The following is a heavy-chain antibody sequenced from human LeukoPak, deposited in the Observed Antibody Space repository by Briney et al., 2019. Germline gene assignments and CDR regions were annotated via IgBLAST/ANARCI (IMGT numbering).Heavy chain of an antibody. CDR3: ARNPMPAHCGGDCYTNFDY. CDR1: GGSISSTSYY. Sequence: SETLSLTCTVSGGSISSTSYYWGWIRQPPGKGLEWIGSIYYSGSTHCNPSLKSRVTISVDTYKNQFSLKLSSVTAADTAVYYCARNPMPAHCGGDCYTNFDYWGQGTLVTVSS. J-gene: IGHJ4*02. V-gene: IGHV4-39*01. D-gene: IGHD2-21*02. CDR2: IYYSGST.